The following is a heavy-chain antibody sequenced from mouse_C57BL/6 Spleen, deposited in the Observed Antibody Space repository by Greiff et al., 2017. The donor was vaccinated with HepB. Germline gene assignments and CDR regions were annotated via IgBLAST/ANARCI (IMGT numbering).Heavy chain of an antibody. CDR3: ARGRYVYYAMDY. CDR1: GFTFSDYG. Sequence: EVHLVESGGGLVKPGGSLKLSCAASGFTFSDYGMHWVRQAPEKGLEWVAYISSGSSTIYYADTVKGRFTISRDNAKNTLFLQMTRLRSEDTAMYYCARGRYVYYAMDYWGQGTSVTVSS. J-gene: IGHJ4*01. CDR2: ISSGSSTI. D-gene: IGHD2-12*01. V-gene: IGHV5-17*01.